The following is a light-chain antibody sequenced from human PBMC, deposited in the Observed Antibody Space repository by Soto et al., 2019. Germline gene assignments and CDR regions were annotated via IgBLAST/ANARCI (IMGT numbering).Light chain of an antibody. J-gene: IGLJ2*01. CDR2: DDS. V-gene: IGLV3-21*02. CDR3: QVWDGSNDHVV. Sequence: SYVLTQTPAVSVAPGQPASITCGGNNIGTKSVHWYQQKPGQAPILVVYDDSDRPSGIPERFSGSNSGNTATLTISRVEAEDEADYYCQVWDGSNDHVVFGGGTKLTVL. CDR1: NIGTKS.